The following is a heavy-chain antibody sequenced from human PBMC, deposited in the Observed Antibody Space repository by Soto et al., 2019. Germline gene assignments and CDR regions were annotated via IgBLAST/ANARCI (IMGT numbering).Heavy chain of an antibody. V-gene: IGHV4-59*08. CDR3: ARLGRVVPAAMGNWFDP. Sequence: QVQLQESGPGLVKPSETLSLTCTVSGGSISSYYWSWIRQPPGKGLEWIGYIYYSGSTNYNPSLKSRVTISVDTSKNQFSLKLSSGTAADKAVYYCARLGRVVPAAMGNWFDPWGQGTLVTVSS. CDR2: IYYSGST. CDR1: GGSISSYY. D-gene: IGHD2-2*01. J-gene: IGHJ5*02.